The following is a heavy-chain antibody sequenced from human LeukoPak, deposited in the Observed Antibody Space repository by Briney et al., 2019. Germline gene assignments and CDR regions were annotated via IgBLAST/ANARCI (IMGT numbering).Heavy chain of an antibody. CDR1: GFTFSSYG. CDR3: ASMAGSYPSAFDY. Sequence: PGGSLRLSCAASGFTFSSYGMHWVRQAPGKGLEWVAVIWYDGSNKYYADSVKGQFTISRDNSKNTLYLQMNSLRAEDTAVYYCASMAGSYPSAFDYWGQGTLVTVSS. CDR2: IWYDGSNK. D-gene: IGHD6-19*01. V-gene: IGHV3-33*01. J-gene: IGHJ4*02.